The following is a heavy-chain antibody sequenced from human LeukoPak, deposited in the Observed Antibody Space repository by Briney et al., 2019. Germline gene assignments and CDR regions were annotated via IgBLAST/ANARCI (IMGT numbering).Heavy chain of an antibody. J-gene: IGHJ3*02. CDR3: AKELGYCSGGSCPDAFDI. V-gene: IGHV3-9*01. CDR2: ISWNSGSI. CDR1: GFTFDDYA. Sequence: GGSLRLSCAASGFTFDDYAMHWVRQAPGKGLEWVSGISWNSGSIGYADSVKGRFTISRDNAKNSLYLQMNSLRAEDTALYYCAKELGYCSGGSCPDAFDIWGQGTMVTVSS. D-gene: IGHD2-15*01.